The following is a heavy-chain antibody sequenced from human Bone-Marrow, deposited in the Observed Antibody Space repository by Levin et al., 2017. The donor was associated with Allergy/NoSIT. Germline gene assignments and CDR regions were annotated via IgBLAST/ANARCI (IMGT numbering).Heavy chain of an antibody. J-gene: IGHJ4*02. CDR3: GRVVRGLLDY. CDR1: GFTFSFYG. V-gene: IGHV3-30*03. D-gene: IGHD6-25*01. CDR2: LSYDGSIE. Sequence: TGGSLRLSCATSGFTFSFYGMHWVRQAPGKGLEWVAFLSYDGSIEQYADSVKGRFTISRDNSKNTVYLEMNSLRGGDTAVYYCGRVVRGLLDYWGQGTLVTVSS.